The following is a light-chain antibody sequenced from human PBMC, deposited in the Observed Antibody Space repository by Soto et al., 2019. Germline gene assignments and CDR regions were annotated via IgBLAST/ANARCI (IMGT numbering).Light chain of an antibody. CDR3: SSYTSSNTFYV. CDR2: QVS. Sequence: QSALTQPASVSGSPGQSITISCTGTSSDVGGYYYVSWYQHHPGKAPKLMIYQVSNRPSGVSNRFSGSKSGNTGSLTISGLQAEDECDYYCSSYTSSNTFYVFGTGTKLT. CDR1: SSDVGGYYY. J-gene: IGLJ1*01. V-gene: IGLV2-14*01.